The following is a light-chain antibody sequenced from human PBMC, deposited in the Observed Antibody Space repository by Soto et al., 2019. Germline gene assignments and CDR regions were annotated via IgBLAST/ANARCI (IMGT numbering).Light chain of an antibody. V-gene: IGKV1-6*01. J-gene: IGKJ1*01. Sequence: AVQMPQSHSSLSASVGASVTITGRASQAIRNDLGWYQQKPGKANRLLIYAISTLHSGVPSRFNGSGSGTDFTLTISSLQPEEFATYYCIKDNNYPWTVGKGNKVDIK. CDR2: AIS. CDR1: QAIRND. CDR3: IKDNNYPWT.